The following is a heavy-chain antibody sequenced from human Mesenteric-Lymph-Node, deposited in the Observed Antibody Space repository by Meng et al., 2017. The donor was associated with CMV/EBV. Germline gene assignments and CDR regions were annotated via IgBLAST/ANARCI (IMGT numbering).Heavy chain of an antibody. CDR1: GFTFDDYA. CDR3: AREELYGMDV. J-gene: IGHJ6*02. CDR2: ISWNSGSI. D-gene: IGHD1-7*01. V-gene: IGHV3-9*03. Sequence: GGSLRLSCAASGFTFDDYAMHWVRQAPGKGLEWVSGISWNSGSIGYADSVKGRFTISRDNAKNSVYLQMNSLRAEDMAVYYCAREELYGMDVWGQGTTVTVSS.